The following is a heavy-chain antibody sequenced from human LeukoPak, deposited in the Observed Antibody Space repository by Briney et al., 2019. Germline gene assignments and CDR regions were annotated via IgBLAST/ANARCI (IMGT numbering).Heavy chain of an antibody. J-gene: IGHJ6*03. CDR2: MNPNSGNT. CDR1: GYTFTSYG. D-gene: IGHD6-19*01. Sequence: EASVKVSCKASGYTFTSYGINWVRQATGQGLEWMGWMNPNSGNTGYAQKFQGRVTMTRNTSISTAYMELSSLRSEDTAVYYCATTNPGYSSGWNYYYYYMDVWGKGTTVTISS. CDR3: ATTNPGYSSGWNYYYYYMDV. V-gene: IGHV1-8*01.